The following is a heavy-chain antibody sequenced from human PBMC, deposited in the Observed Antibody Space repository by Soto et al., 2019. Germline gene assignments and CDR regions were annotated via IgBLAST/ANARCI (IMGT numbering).Heavy chain of an antibody. V-gene: IGHV4-39*01. D-gene: IGHD2-2*01. Sequence: SETLSLTCTVSGGSISSSSYYWGWIHQPPGKGLEWIGSIYYSGSTYYNPSLKSRVTISVDTSKNQFSLKLSSVTAADTAVYYCARQRGCSSTSCYGGDAFDIWGQGTMVTVSS. CDR2: IYYSGST. CDR3: ARQRGCSSTSCYGGDAFDI. CDR1: GGSISSSSYY. J-gene: IGHJ3*02.